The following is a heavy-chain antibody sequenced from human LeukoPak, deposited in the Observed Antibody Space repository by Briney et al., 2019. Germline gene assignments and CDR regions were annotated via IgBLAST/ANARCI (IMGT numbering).Heavy chain of an antibody. Sequence: GGSLRLSCAASGFTVSSNYMSWVRQAPGKGLEWVSVIYSGGSTYYADSVKGRFTISRDNSKNTLYLQMNSLRAEDTAVYYCARDRGYGSGSYYRSFDYWGQGTLVTVSS. V-gene: IGHV3-53*01. J-gene: IGHJ4*02. CDR1: GFTVSSNY. CDR3: ARDRGYGSGSYYRSFDY. CDR2: IYSGGST. D-gene: IGHD3-10*01.